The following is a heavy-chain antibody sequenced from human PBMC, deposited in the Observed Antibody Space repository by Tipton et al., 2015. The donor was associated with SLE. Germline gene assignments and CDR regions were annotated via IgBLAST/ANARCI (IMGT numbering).Heavy chain of an antibody. D-gene: IGHD3-3*01. Sequence: SLRLSCAASGFTFSSYGMHWVRQAPGKGLEWVAFIRYDGSNKYYADSVKGRFTISRDNSKNTLYLQMNSLRAEDTAVYYCAREGRTYYDFWSGYRGVDYWGQGTLVTVSS. J-gene: IGHJ4*02. CDR2: IRYDGSNK. V-gene: IGHV3-30*02. CDR1: GFTFSSYG. CDR3: AREGRTYYDFWSGYRGVDY.